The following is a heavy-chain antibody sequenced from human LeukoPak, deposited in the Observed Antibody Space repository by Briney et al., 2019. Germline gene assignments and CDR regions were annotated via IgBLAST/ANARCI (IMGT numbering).Heavy chain of an antibody. J-gene: IGHJ5*02. Sequence: PGGSLRLSCAASGFTFSGYGMHWVRQAPGKGLEWVAFVRYDSSNKYYADSVKGRFTVSRDNSKNMLYLQMNSLRAEDTAVYYCARDYGSGWYPAYWFDPWGQGTLVTVSS. CDR2: VRYDSSNK. V-gene: IGHV3-30*02. D-gene: IGHD6-19*01. CDR1: GFTFSGYG. CDR3: ARDYGSGWYPAYWFDP.